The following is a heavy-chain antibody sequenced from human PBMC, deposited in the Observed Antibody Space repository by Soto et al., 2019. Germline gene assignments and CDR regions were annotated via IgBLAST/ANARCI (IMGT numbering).Heavy chain of an antibody. Sequence: QGQLVQSGAEVKKPGSSVKVSCKDSGGTFSSYSLSWVRQAPGQGLEWMGRTIPIVSITNYAQKFQGRITITADKSTATAYMELSSLRPEDTAVYYCARTVSFDYWGQGSLVTVSS. CDR1: GGTFSSYS. CDR3: ARTVSFDY. V-gene: IGHV1-69*02. J-gene: IGHJ4*02. CDR2: TIPIVSIT.